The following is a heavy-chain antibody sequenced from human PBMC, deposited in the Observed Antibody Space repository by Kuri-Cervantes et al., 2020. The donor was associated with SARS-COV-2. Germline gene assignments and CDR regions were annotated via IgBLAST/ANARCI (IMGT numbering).Heavy chain of an antibody. CDR2: MNPNSGNT. D-gene: IGHD3-10*01. Sequence: ASVKVSCKASGHTFTSYDINWVRQATGQGLEWMGWMNPNSGNTGYAQKFQGRVTMTRNTSISTAYMELSSLRSEDTAVYYCARALPEGRFGELIYYFDYWGQGTLVTVSS. V-gene: IGHV1-8*02. CDR1: GHTFTSYD. CDR3: ARALPEGRFGELIYYFDY. J-gene: IGHJ4*02.